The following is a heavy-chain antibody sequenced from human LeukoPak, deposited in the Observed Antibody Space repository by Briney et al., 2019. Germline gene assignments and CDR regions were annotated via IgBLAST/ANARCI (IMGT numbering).Heavy chain of an antibody. CDR3: ARSGYQLWANWFDP. V-gene: IGHV4-34*01. D-gene: IGHD5-18*01. Sequence: SETLSLTCAVYGGSFSGYYWSWIRQPPGKGLEWIGEINHSGSTNYNPSLKSRVTISVDTSKNQFSLKLSSVTAADTAVYYCARSGYQLWANWFDPWGQGTLVTVSS. CDR1: GGSFSGYY. J-gene: IGHJ5*02. CDR2: INHSGST.